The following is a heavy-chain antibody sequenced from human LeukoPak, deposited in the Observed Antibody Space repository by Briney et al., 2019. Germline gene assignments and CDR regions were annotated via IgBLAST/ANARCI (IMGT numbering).Heavy chain of an antibody. CDR3: ARDHNFRDYYDSSAYLNWLDP. Sequence: ASVKVSCKASGYTFTSYYMHWVRQAPGQGLEWMGIMNPSGGSTSYAQKFQGRVTMTRDTSTSTVYMELSSLRSEDTAVYYCARDHNFRDYYDSSAYLNWLDPWGQGTLVTVSS. J-gene: IGHJ5*02. CDR1: GYTFTSYY. V-gene: IGHV1-46*01. D-gene: IGHD3-22*01. CDR2: MNPSGGST.